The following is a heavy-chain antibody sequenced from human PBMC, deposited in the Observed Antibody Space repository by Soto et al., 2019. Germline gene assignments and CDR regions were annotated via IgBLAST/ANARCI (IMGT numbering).Heavy chain of an antibody. Sequence: HLVQSGPEVKQPGASVTVSCKTPGDTFTNFGLSWVRQAPGQGLGWMGWIATYNSNTNYAQKFQSRLALTTDTSTSTAYMELKSLGYDDTAVYYCARVLRGVVNWFDPWGQGTLVTVSS. CDR3: ARVLRGVVNWFDP. D-gene: IGHD3-10*01. CDR1: GDTFTNFG. CDR2: IATYNSNT. V-gene: IGHV1-18*01. J-gene: IGHJ5*02.